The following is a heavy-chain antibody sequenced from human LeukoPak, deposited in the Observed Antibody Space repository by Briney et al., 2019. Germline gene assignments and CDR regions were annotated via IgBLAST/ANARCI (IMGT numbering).Heavy chain of an antibody. CDR1: EYTFTSYD. CDR2: MNPNSGNT. J-gene: IGHJ4*02. CDR3: ARGPYSRRGYSYGSSSYYFDY. Sequence: ASVTVSCKASEYTFTSYDINWVRQATGQGLEWMGWMNPNSGNTGYAQKFQGRVTITRNTSISTAYMELSSLRSEDTAVYYCARGPYSRRGYSYGSSSYYFDYWGQGTLVTVSS. D-gene: IGHD5-18*01. V-gene: IGHV1-8*03.